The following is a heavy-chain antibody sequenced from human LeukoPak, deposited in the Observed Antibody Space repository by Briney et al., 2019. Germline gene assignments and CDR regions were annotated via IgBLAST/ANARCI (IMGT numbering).Heavy chain of an antibody. CDR1: GFTFSSYS. J-gene: IGHJ1*01. V-gene: IGHV3-23*01. CDR3: AKGGEQVTGNFQN. CDR2: ISDSGANT. D-gene: IGHD1/OR15-1a*01. Sequence: GGSLRLSCAASGFTFSSYSMSWVRQAPGKGLEWVSIISDSGANTYYADSVRGRFTISRDNSKNTLYLQMNSLRAEDTAVYYCAKGGEQVTGNFQNWGQGTLVTVSS.